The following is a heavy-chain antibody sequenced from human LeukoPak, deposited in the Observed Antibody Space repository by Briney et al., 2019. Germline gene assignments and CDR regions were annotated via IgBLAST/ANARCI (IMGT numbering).Heavy chain of an antibody. Sequence: ASVKVSCKASGYTFTNYGISWVRQAPGQGLEWMGWIRVYNGNTNYAQKLQGRVSMTTDTSTSTAYMELRSLRSDDTAVYYCARGGDGDILTGLVFDYWGQGTLVTVSS. J-gene: IGHJ4*02. CDR3: ARGGDGDILTGLVFDY. V-gene: IGHV1-18*01. CDR2: IRVYNGNT. D-gene: IGHD3-9*01. CDR1: GYTFTNYG.